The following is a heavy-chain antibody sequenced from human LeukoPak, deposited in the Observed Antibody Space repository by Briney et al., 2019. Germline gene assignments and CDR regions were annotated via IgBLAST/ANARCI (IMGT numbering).Heavy chain of an antibody. Sequence: SETLSLTCTVSGGSISSYYWSWIRQPPGKGLEWIGYIYYSGSTNYNPSLKSRVTTSVDTSKNQFSLKLSSVTAADTAVYYCAREEVGYYMDVWGKGTTVTISS. J-gene: IGHJ6*03. V-gene: IGHV4-59*01. CDR3: AREEVGYYMDV. CDR2: IYYSGST. CDR1: GGSISSYY.